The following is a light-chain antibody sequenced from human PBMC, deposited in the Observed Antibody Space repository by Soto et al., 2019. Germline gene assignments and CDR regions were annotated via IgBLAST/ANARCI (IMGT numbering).Light chain of an antibody. CDR2: DAS. Sequence: DIQMTQSPSSLSASVGDRVTITCQASQDITNCLNWYHQKPGKAPKLLIYDASNLESGVPSRFSGSGSGTDFTLTINSLQPEDFATYYCQQAYSFPITFGQGTRLEIK. CDR1: QDITNC. CDR3: QQAYSFPIT. V-gene: IGKV1-12*01. J-gene: IGKJ5*01.